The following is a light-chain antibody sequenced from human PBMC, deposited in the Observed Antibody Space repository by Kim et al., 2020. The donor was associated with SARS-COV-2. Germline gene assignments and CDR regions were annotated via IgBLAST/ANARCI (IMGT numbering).Light chain of an antibody. Sequence: ASVKLTCTLSSGHSSYPIAWHQQQPEKGPRYLMKLNSDGSHSKGDGIPDRFSGSSSGAERYLTISSLQSEDEADYYCQTWGTGIWVFGGGTQLTVL. CDR1: SGHSSYP. J-gene: IGLJ3*02. CDR2: LNSDGSH. CDR3: QTWGTGIWV. V-gene: IGLV4-69*02.